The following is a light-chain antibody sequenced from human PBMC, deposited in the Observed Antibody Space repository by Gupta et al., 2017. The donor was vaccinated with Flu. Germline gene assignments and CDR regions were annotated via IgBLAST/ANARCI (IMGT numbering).Light chain of an antibody. V-gene: IGLV2-8*01. CDR1: SSDVGGYNY. Sequence: TTSCTGTSSDVGGYNYVSWYQQHPGKAPNLMIYEVSKRPSGVPDRFSGSKSSVNTASLTVAGLQAEDAADYYCYSYAGSNKLGVFGTGTKVTVL. CDR3: YSYAGSNKLGV. CDR2: EVS. J-gene: IGLJ1*01.